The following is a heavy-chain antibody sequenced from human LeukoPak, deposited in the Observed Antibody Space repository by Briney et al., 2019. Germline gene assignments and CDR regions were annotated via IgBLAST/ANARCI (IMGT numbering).Heavy chain of an antibody. Sequence: SETLSLTCAVSGGSISTYYWSWIRQPPGKGLEWIGRVYYTGSTNHNPSLISRVSMSVDTSKNQFSLKLSSVNDADTAVYYCARDLRGDYGAFDIWGQGTMVTVSS. CDR1: GGSISTYY. V-gene: IGHV4-59*01. D-gene: IGHD4-17*01. J-gene: IGHJ3*02. CDR2: VYYTGST. CDR3: ARDLRGDYGAFDI.